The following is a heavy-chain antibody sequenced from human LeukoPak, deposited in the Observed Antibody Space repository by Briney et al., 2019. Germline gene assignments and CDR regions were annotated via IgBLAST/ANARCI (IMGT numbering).Heavy chain of an antibody. Sequence: SVQVSCQASGGTFSSYAISWVRQAPGQGLEWMGGIIPIFGTANYAQKFQGRVTITADESTSTAYMELSSLRSEDTAVYYCARMVTLGNFDYWGQGTLVTVSS. CDR1: GGTFSSYA. D-gene: IGHD5-18*01. J-gene: IGHJ4*02. CDR2: IIPIFGTA. V-gene: IGHV1-69*13. CDR3: ARMVTLGNFDY.